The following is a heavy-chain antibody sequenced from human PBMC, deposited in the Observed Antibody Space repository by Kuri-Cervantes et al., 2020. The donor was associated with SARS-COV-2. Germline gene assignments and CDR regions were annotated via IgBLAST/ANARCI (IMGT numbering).Heavy chain of an antibody. D-gene: IGHD3-22*01. V-gene: IGHV4-59*12. Sequence: SETLSLTCTVSGGSISSYYWSWIRQPPGKGLEWIGYIYYSGSTNYNPSLKSRVTISVDTSKNQFSLTLSSVTAADTAVYYCAKDLGGYVGYWGQGTLVTVSS. CDR2: IYYSGST. J-gene: IGHJ4*02. CDR3: AKDLGGYVGY. CDR1: GGSISSYY.